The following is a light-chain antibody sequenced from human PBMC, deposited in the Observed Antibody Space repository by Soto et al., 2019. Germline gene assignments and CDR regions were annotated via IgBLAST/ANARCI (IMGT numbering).Light chain of an antibody. Sequence: EIVLTQSPGTLSLSPGERATLSCRASQSVSTRSLAWYQQKPGQAPRLLIYGASSRATGVPARFSGSGSGTDFTLTISSLEPEDFAVYYCQQRSNLPPTFGQGTRLEIK. CDR1: QSVSTRS. V-gene: IGKV3D-20*02. J-gene: IGKJ5*01. CDR3: QQRSNLPPT. CDR2: GAS.